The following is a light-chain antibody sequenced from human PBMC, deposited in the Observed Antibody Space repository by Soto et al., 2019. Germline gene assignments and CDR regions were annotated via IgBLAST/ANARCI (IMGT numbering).Light chain of an antibody. Sequence: DIQMTQSPSSVSASIGDRVTIXXRTSQGVRDWVAWYQQKPGKAPKLXXSTTSTLEDGVPSRFSGSASGTEFTLTISSLQPEDFATYYCQQANSFPPTTFGQGTKVDIK. CDR2: TTS. J-gene: IGKJ1*01. V-gene: IGKV1-12*01. CDR3: QQANSFPPTT. CDR1: QGVRDW.